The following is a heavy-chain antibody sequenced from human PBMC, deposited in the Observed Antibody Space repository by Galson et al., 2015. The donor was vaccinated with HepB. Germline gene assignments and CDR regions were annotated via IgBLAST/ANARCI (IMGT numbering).Heavy chain of an antibody. CDR2: IIPIFGTA. D-gene: IGHD5-12*01. CDR3: ARDSYSGYDLGTDYYYYYGMDV. J-gene: IGHJ6*02. CDR1: GGTFSSYA. V-gene: IGHV1-69*13. Sequence: SVKVSCKASGGTFSSYAISWVRQAPGQGLEWMGGIIPIFGTANYAQKFQGRVTITADESTSTAYVELSSLRSEDTAVYYCARDSYSGYDLGTDYYYYYGMDVWGQGTTVTVSS.